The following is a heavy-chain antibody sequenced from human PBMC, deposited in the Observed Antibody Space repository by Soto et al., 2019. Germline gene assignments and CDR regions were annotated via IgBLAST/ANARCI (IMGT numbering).Heavy chain of an antibody. CDR2: MNEDASDK. J-gene: IGHJ4*02. Sequence: GGSLRLSCVGTGFTFNSDWLSWIRQAPGKGLEWVAHMNEDASDKYYVESVKGRFTISKDNAKNSLYLQMNSLRVEDTAVYYCASWTRQLNYWGQGTLVTVSS. V-gene: IGHV3-7*01. D-gene: IGHD6-13*01. CDR1: GFTFNSDW. CDR3: ASWTRQLNY.